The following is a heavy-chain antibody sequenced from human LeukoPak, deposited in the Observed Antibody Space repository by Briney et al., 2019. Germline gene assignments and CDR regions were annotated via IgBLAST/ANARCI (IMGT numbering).Heavy chain of an antibody. CDR3: ARSSGPDDYGDYDRYYYGMDV. Sequence: SVKVSCKASGGTFSSYAISWVRQAPGQGLEWVGRIIPILGIANYAQKFQGRVTITADKSTSTAYMELSSLRSEDTAVYYCARSSGPDDYGDYDRYYYGMDVWGQGTTVTVSS. CDR1: GGTFSSYA. D-gene: IGHD4-17*01. J-gene: IGHJ6*02. V-gene: IGHV1-69*04. CDR2: IIPILGIA.